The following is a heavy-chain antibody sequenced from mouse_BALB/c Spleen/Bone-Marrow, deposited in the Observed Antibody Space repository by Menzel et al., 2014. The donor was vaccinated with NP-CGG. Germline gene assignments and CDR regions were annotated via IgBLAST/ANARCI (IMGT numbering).Heavy chain of an antibody. D-gene: IGHD1-1*01. J-gene: IGHJ3*01. Sequence: EVKRMESGGGLVQPGGSRKLSCAASGFTFSSFGMHWVRQAPEKGLGWVAYISSGSSTIYYADTVKGRFTISRDNPKNTLFLQMTSLRSEDTAMYYCARGDLLRGFAYWGQGTLVTVSA. CDR1: GFTFSSFG. V-gene: IGHV5-17*02. CDR2: ISSGSSTI. CDR3: ARGDLLRGFAY.